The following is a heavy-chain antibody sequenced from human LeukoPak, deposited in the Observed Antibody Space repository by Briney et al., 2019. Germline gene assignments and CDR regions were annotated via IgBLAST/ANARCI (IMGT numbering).Heavy chain of an antibody. V-gene: IGHV3-23*01. CDR3: TMPPPLGYCSGGSCPR. CDR1: GFTFSSYA. J-gene: IGHJ4*02. CDR2: ISGSGGST. D-gene: IGHD2-15*01. Sequence: GGSLRLSCAASGFTFSSYAMSWVRQAPGKGLEWVSAISGSGGSTYYADSVKGRFTISRDNSKNTLYVQMNSLRAEDRAVYYFTMPPPLGYCSGGSCPRWGQGTLVTVSS.